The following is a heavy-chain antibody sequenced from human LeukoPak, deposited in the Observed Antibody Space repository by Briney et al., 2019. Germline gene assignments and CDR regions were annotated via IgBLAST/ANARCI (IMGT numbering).Heavy chain of an antibody. CDR1: GYSISSGYY. CDR3: ARVAGYSYGTHDY. J-gene: IGHJ4*02. V-gene: IGHV4-38-2*02. CDR2: IYHSGST. D-gene: IGHD5-18*01. Sequence: SETLSLTCTVSGYSISSGYYWGWIRQPPGKGLEWIGSIYHSGSTYYNPSLKSRVTISVDTSKNQFSLKLSSVTAADTAVYYCARVAGYSYGTHDYWGQRTLVTVSS.